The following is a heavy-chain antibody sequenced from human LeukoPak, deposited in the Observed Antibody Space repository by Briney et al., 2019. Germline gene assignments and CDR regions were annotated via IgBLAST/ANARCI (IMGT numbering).Heavy chain of an antibody. V-gene: IGHV4-4*02. D-gene: IGHD6-19*01. Sequence: PSETLSLTCAVSGGSFSSSNWWSWVRPPPGKGLEWIGEIYHSGSTNYNPSLKSRVTISVDKSKNQFSLKVSSMTAADTAVYYRARATIAVAGDFDYWGQGTLVTVSS. J-gene: IGHJ4*02. CDR1: GGSFSSSNW. CDR3: ARATIAVAGDFDY. CDR2: IYHSGST.